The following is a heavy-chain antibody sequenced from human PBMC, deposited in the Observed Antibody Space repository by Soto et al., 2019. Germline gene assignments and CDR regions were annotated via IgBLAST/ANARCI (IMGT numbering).Heavy chain of an antibody. Sequence: PSETLSLTCTVSGGSISSGGYYWSWIRQHPGKGLEWIGYIYYSGSTYYNPSLKSRVTISVDTSKNQFSLKLSSVTAADTAVYYCARVPHILFMGGFDYWGQGXLVTVYS. CDR3: ARVPHILFMGGFDY. CDR2: IYYSGST. V-gene: IGHV4-31*03. D-gene: IGHD3-16*01. J-gene: IGHJ4*02. CDR1: GGSISSGGYY.